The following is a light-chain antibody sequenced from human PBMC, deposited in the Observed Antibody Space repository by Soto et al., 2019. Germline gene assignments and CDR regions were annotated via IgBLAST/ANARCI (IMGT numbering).Light chain of an antibody. V-gene: IGKV3-20*01. CDR1: QSVSSSSY. Sequence: ELVLTQSPGTLSLSPGERATLSCRASQSVSSSSYLAWYQQKPGQAPRLLIYGASSRATVIPVRFSGSGSATDCTLTISRLEPEDFAVYYCRQYGSSPSYTFGQGTKLEIK. CDR3: RQYGSSPSYT. CDR2: GAS. J-gene: IGKJ2*01.